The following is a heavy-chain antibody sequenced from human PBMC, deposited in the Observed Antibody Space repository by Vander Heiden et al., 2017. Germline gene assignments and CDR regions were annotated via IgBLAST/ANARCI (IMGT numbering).Heavy chain of an antibody. CDR2: INSDGSST. D-gene: IGHD3-10*01. V-gene: IGHV3-74*01. CDR3: ARDHYYYGSGSWIDY. Sequence: EVQLVESGAGLVQPGVSLRLSCSASGFTFSSYWMHWVRQDPGKGLVWVSRINSDGSSTSYADSVKGRFTISRDNAKNTLYLQMNSLRAEDTAVYYCARDHYYYGSGSWIDYWGQGTLVTVSS. J-gene: IGHJ4*02. CDR1: GFTFSSYW.